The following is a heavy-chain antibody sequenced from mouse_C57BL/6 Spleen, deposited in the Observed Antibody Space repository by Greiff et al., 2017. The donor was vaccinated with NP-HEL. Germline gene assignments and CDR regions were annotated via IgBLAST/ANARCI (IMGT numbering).Heavy chain of an antibody. V-gene: IGHV1-64*01. J-gene: IGHJ4*01. CDR3: VGDGYYDAMDY. CDR1: GYTFTSYW. CDR2: IHPNSGST. D-gene: IGHD2-3*01. Sequence: QVQLKQPGAELVKPGASVKLSCKASGYTFTSYWMHWVKQRPGQGLEWIGMIHPNSGSTNYNEKFKSKATLTVDKSSSTAYMQLSSLTSEDSAVYYCVGDGYYDAMDYWGQGTSVTVSS.